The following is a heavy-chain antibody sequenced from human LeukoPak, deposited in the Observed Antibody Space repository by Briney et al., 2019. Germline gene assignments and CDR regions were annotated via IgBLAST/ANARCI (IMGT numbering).Heavy chain of an antibody. CDR2: IYSGGST. J-gene: IGHJ4*02. CDR3: ASQNSSGWHPFDY. V-gene: IGHV3-53*04. D-gene: IGHD6-25*01. CDR1: GFTVSSNY. Sequence: GGSLRLSCAASGFTVSSNYMSWVRQAPGKGLEWVSVIYSGGSTYYADSVKGRFTISRHNSKNTLYLQMNSLRAEDTAVYYCASQNSSGWHPFDYWGQGTLVTVSS.